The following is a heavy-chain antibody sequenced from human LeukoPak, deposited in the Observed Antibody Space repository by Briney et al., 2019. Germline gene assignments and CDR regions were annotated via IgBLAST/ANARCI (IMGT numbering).Heavy chain of an antibody. V-gene: IGHV3-74*01. J-gene: IGHJ3*02. CDR1: GFTFSSYW. CDR3: ARGGRITRHAFDI. Sequence: GSLRLSCAASGFTFSSYWMHWVRQAPGKGLVWVSRINSDGSSTSYADSVKGRFTISRDNAKNTLYLQMNSLRAGDTAVYYCARGGRITRHAFDIWGQGTMVTVSS. CDR2: INSDGSST. D-gene: IGHD3-16*01.